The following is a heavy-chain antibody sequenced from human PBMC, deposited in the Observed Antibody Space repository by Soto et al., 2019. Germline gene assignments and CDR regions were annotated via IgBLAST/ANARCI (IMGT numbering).Heavy chain of an antibody. CDR3: ARETYSSSWGYMDV. J-gene: IGHJ6*03. D-gene: IGHD6-13*01. Sequence: EVQLVESGGGLVKPGGSLRLSCAASGFTFSSYSMNWVRQAPGTGLEWVSSISSSSSYIYYADSVKGRFTISRDNAKNSLYLQMNSLRAEDTAVYYCARETYSSSWGYMDVWGKGTTVTVSS. CDR2: ISSSSSYI. CDR1: GFTFSSYS. V-gene: IGHV3-21*01.